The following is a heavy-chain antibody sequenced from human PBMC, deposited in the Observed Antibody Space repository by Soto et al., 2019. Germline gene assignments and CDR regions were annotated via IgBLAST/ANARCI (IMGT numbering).Heavy chain of an antibody. D-gene: IGHD4-4*01. CDR1: GGSVTSGSYY. Sequence: SETLSLTCSVSGGSVTSGSYYWSWIRQPPGKGLEWIGYIYSSGGTSYNPSLKSRVTISVGTSKNQFSLKLTSVTAADTAVYYCARLPVDAFDIWGQGTMVTVSS. J-gene: IGHJ3*02. V-gene: IGHV4-61*01. CDR2: IYSSGGT. CDR3: ARLPVDAFDI.